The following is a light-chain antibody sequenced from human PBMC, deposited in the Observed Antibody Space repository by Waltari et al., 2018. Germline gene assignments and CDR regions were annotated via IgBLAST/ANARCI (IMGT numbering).Light chain of an antibody. CDR3: QGWEKTPEV. V-gene: IGLV3-9*01. J-gene: IGLJ1*01. CDR2: RDT. CDR1: NIGSKN. Sequence: SYELTQPLSVSVALGQTATITCGGNNIGSKNVHWYQQKPGQAPILVIYRDTKRPPGIPERFSGSNSGNTANLTHRGAQAGDGADYHCQGWEKTPEVFGTGTKVTGL.